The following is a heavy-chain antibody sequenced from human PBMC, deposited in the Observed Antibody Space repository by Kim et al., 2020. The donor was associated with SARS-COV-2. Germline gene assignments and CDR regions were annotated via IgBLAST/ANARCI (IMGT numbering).Heavy chain of an antibody. J-gene: IGHJ5*02. CDR3: ARARSPDYYDSSATTEWWFDP. V-gene: IGHV3-21*01. CDR2: ISSSSSYI. CDR1: GFTFSSYS. Sequence: GGSLRLSCAASGFTFSSYSMNWVRQAPGKGLEWVSSISSSSSYIYYADSVKGRFTTSRDNAKNSLYLQMNSLRAEDTAVYYCARARSPDYYDSSATTEWWFDPWGQGTLVTVSS. D-gene: IGHD3-22*01.